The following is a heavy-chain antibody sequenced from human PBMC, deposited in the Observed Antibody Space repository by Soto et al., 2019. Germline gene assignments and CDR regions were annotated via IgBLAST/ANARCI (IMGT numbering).Heavy chain of an antibody. CDR2: INAGNGNT. Sequence: QVQLVQSGAEEKKPGAAGKVSCEASGYTFTGYAMHWVRQAPGQRLEWMGWINAGNGNTKYSQKFQGRVTITRDTSASAAYMELSSLSSEDTAVYYCARAVAVAADFDYWGQGTLVTVSS. D-gene: IGHD6-19*01. J-gene: IGHJ4*02. V-gene: IGHV1-3*05. CDR3: ARAVAVAADFDY. CDR1: GYTFTGYA.